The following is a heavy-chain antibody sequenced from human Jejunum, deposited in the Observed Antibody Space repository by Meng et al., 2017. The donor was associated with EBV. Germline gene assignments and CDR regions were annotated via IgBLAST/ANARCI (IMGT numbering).Heavy chain of an antibody. Sequence: QSGAEVKKPGATVKISCKVSGYIFSDYYIHWVRHAPGEGLEWMGLVDPQDDETLYAEKFQGRVTITADTSPDTAYMELSSLRSEDTAIYYCALVLRARFNYFDPWGQGTLVTVSS. CDR2: VDPQDDET. D-gene: IGHD4/OR15-4a*01. CDR1: GYIFSDYY. J-gene: IGHJ5*02. V-gene: IGHV1-69-2*01. CDR3: ALVLRARFNYFDP.